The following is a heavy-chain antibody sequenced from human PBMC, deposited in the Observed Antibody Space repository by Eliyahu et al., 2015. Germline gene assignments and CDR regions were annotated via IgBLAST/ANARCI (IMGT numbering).Heavy chain of an antibody. Sequence: QVQLQQWGAGLLKPSETLSLTXXXXXGSFSGYYWSWIRQPPGKGLEWIGEINXSGSTNYNPSLKSRVTISVDTSKNQFSLKLSSVTAADTAVYYCARGIDTTVTTEGGYWGQGTLVTVSS. CDR3: ARGIDTTVTTEGGY. CDR1: XGSFSGYY. CDR2: INXSGST. V-gene: IGHV4-34*01. D-gene: IGHD4-17*01. J-gene: IGHJ4*02.